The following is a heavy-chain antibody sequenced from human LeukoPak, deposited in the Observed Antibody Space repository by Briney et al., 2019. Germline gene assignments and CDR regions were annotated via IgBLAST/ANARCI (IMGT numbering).Heavy chain of an antibody. CDR1: GFTFSDYY. D-gene: IGHD2-21*02. Sequence: GGSLRLSCAASGFTFSDYYMSWIRQAPGKGLEWVSYISSSGSTIYYADSVKGRFTISRDNSKNTLYLQMNSLRAEDTAVYYCARAGLYEVATAIVYWGQGTLVTVSS. CDR3: ARAGLYEVATAIVY. CDR2: ISSSGSTI. J-gene: IGHJ4*02. V-gene: IGHV3-11*04.